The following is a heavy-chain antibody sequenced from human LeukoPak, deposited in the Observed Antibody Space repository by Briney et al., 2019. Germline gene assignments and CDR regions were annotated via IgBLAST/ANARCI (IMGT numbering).Heavy chain of an antibody. Sequence: GESLKISCKGSGYSFTSYWIGWVRQMPGKGLEWMGIIYPNDSDTRYSPSFQGQVTISADKSISTTYLQWSSLKASDTAMYYCARSQGYCSGGSCLQGDWFDPWGRGTLVTVSS. D-gene: IGHD2-15*01. CDR2: IYPNDSDT. CDR3: ARSQGYCSGGSCLQGDWFDP. CDR1: GYSFTSYW. J-gene: IGHJ5*02. V-gene: IGHV5-51*01.